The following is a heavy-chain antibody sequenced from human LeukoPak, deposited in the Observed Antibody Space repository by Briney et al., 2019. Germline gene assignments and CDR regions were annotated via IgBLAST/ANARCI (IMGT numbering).Heavy chain of an antibody. CDR1: GFTFSSYA. CDR3: AKDREPIGDRGRSSWYRIGGSFDP. D-gene: IGHD6-13*01. V-gene: IGHV3-23*01. J-gene: IGHJ5*02. CDR2: ISGSVGST. Sequence: QAGGSLRLSCAASGFTFSSYAMSWVRQAPGKGLEWVSAISGSVGSTYYADSVKGRFTISRDNSKNTLYLQMNSLRAEDTAVYYCAKDREPIGDRGRSSWYRIGGSFDPWGQGTLVTVSS.